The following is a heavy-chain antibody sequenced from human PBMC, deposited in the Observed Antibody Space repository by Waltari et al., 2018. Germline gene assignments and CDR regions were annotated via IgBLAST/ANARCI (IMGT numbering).Heavy chain of an antibody. CDR3: ARTRRWYFEV. CDR2: INPYTNNA. J-gene: IGHJ2*01. V-gene: IGHV1-8*02. Sequence: VKISCQASGHNLTDFDINWLRQAPGQGFEWIGWINPYTNNAGNAQKFRGRLTMTRDIATATASLEMSSLTSEDTAIYFCARTRRWYFEVWGRGTLVTVSS. CDR1: GHNLTDFD.